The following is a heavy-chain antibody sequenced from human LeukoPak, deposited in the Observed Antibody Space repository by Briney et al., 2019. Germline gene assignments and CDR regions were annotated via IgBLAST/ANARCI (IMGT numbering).Heavy chain of an antibody. V-gene: IGHV3-23*01. Sequence: GGSLRLSCSMSGFTLSHYAMSWVRQAPGKGLEWVSTIGGGGGSTDYTDSVKGRFTISRDNSKNTLYLQMNSLGAEDTAVYYCARCSGSSPPDYWGQGTLVTVSP. D-gene: IGHD1-26*01. CDR1: GFTLSHYA. J-gene: IGHJ4*02. CDR3: ARCSGSSPPDY. CDR2: IGGGGGST.